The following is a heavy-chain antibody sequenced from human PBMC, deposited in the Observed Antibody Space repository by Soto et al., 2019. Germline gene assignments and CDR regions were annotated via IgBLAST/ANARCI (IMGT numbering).Heavy chain of an antibody. CDR3: AKDIIVDAGSYDY. CDR2: ISSSGSTI. Sequence: GGSLKLSCAASGFTFSDYYMSWIRQAPGKGLEWVSYISSSGSTIYYADSVKGRFTISRDNAKNSPYLQMNSLRAEDTAVYYCAKDIIVDAGSYDYWRQGTLVTVSS. V-gene: IGHV3-11*01. D-gene: IGHD1-26*01. J-gene: IGHJ4*02. CDR1: GFTFSDYY.